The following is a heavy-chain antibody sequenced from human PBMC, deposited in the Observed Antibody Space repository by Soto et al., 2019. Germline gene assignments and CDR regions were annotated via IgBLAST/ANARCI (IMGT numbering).Heavy chain of an antibody. J-gene: IGHJ4*02. V-gene: IGHV4-34*01. CDR3: ARGVRGDSSRRYVY. Sequence: PSETLSLTCAVYGGPFSGYYWSWIRQPPGKGLEWSGEINHSGRTNYNPSLKSRVTIPVDTSKNQFSLRLSSVTAADTAVYYCARGVRGDSSRRYVYWGQGSLLTASS. CDR2: INHSGRT. CDR1: GGPFSGYY. D-gene: IGHD6-13*01.